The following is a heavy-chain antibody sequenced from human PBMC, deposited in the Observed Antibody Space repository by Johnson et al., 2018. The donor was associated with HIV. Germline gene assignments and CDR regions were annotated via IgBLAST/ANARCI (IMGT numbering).Heavy chain of an antibody. D-gene: IGHD6-13*01. J-gene: IGHJ3*02. CDR1: GFTFSSYD. Sequence: QVQLVESGGGVVQPGRSLRLSCAASGFTFSSYDMHWVRQAPGKGMDWVAFISYDGTDKYYADSVKGRFTISRDNSKNTLYLQMNSLRAEDTAVYYCASPLEAAAGPMDAFDIWGQGTMVTVSS. V-gene: IGHV3-30*03. CDR3: ASPLEAAAGPMDAFDI. CDR2: ISYDGTDK.